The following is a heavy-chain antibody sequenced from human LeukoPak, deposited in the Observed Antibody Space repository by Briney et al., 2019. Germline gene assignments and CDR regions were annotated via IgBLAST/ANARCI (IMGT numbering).Heavy chain of an antibody. CDR1: GLTFSSYS. CDR3: ARDTVTGDFDY. Sequence: GGSLRLSCAATGLTFSSYSMNWVRQAPGKGLEWVSSISSSSSYIYYADSVKGRFTISRDNAKNSLYLQMNSLRAEDTAVYYCARDTVTGDFDYWGQGTLVTVSS. D-gene: IGHD4-17*01. J-gene: IGHJ4*02. V-gene: IGHV3-21*01. CDR2: ISSSSSYI.